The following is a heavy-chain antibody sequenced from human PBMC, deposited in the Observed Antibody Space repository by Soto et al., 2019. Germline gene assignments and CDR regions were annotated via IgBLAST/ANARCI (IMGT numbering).Heavy chain of an antibody. J-gene: IGHJ4*02. CDR3: ARDTSHGVTIGGLDS. Sequence: GGSLRLSCAASGFTFSSYSMNWVRQAPGKGLEWVSSISSSSSYIYYADSVKGRFTISRDNAKNSLYLELTDLRDDDTAVYSCARDTSHGVTIGGLDSWGQGTLVTVSS. D-gene: IGHD3-16*01. CDR2: ISSSSSYI. V-gene: IGHV3-21*01. CDR1: GFTFSSYS.